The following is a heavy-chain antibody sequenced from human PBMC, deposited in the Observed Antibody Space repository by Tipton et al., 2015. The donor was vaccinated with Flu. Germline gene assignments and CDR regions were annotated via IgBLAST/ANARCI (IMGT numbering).Heavy chain of an antibody. Sequence: QLVQSGGGVVQPGGSLRLSCAASGFTFSSYGMHWVRQAPGKGLEWVANIKQDGSERYYVDSVKGRFTISRDNAKNALYLLTNSLRAEDTAVYYCAKDGWDTSGWYPFDYWGQGTMVTVSS. J-gene: IGHJ4*02. D-gene: IGHD6-19*01. CDR1: GFTFSSYG. CDR2: IKQDGSER. CDR3: AKDGWDTSGWYPFDY. V-gene: IGHV3-7*01.